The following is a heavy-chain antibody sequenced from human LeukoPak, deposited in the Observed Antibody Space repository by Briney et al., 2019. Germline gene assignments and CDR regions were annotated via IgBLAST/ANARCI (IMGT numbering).Heavy chain of an antibody. J-gene: IGHJ6*03. CDR2: IRYDGSNK. D-gene: IGHD2-2*02. Sequence: GGSLGLSCAASGFTFSSYGMHWVRQAPGKGLEWVAFIRYDGSNKYYADSVKGRFTISRDNSKNTLYLQMNSLRAEDTAVYYCAKLPYCSSTSCYSYYMDVWGKGTTVTVSS. V-gene: IGHV3-30*02. CDR3: AKLPYCSSTSCYSYYMDV. CDR1: GFTFSSYG.